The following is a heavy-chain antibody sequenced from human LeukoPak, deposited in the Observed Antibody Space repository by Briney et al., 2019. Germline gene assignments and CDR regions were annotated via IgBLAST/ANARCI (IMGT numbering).Heavy chain of an antibody. CDR2: ISSSSSTI. D-gene: IGHD6-13*01. CDR1: GFTFSSYS. J-gene: IGHJ4*02. CDR3: AKVMAAAGRTPSTPIDY. V-gene: IGHV3-48*01. Sequence: PGGSLRLSCAASGFTFSSYSMNWVRQAPGKGLEWVSYISSSSSTIYYADSVKGRFTISRDNSKNTLYLQMNSLRAEDTAVYYCAKVMAAAGRTPSTPIDYWGQGTLVTVSS.